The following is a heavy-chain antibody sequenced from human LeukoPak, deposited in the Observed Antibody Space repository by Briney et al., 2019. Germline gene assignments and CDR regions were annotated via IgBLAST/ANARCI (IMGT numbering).Heavy chain of an antibody. V-gene: IGHV1-18*01. D-gene: IGHD1-26*01. Sequence: ASVKVSCKASGYSFPTYGISWVRQAPGQGLECMGWISAHNGNTKYVEKFQGRITMTTDTSTNTVYMELRGLRSDDTAVYFCALDSGTYPNWIDPWGQGTLVTVAS. CDR1: GYSFPTYG. CDR2: ISAHNGNT. J-gene: IGHJ5*02. CDR3: ALDSGTYPNWIDP.